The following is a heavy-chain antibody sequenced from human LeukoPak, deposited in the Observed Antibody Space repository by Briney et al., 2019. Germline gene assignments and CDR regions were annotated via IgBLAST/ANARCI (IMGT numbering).Heavy chain of an antibody. V-gene: IGHV3-23*01. CDR2: ISGSGGNT. CDR3: AKTKDDNSGYYDY. CDR1: GFTFSSYA. Sequence: PGGSLRLSCVASGFTFSSYAMSWVRKAPGKGLEWVSAISGSGGNTYYADSVKGRFTISRDNSKNTLYLQMNSLRAEDTAVYYCAKTKDDNSGYYDYWGQGTLVTVSS. D-gene: IGHD3-22*01. J-gene: IGHJ4*02.